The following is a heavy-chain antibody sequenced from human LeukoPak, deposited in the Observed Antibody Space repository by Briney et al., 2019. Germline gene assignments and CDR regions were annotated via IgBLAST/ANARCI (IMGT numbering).Heavy chain of an antibody. V-gene: IGHV4-39*01. CDR3: ARQPALAHSLFDY. CDR1: GGSISTSAYY. Sequence: SETLSLTCIVSGGSISTSAYYWGWIRQPPGEGLQWIGSIYYSGNTYYNSSLRSRVTISVDTSTSQFSLRLSSVTDADTAVYYCARQPALAHSLFDYWGQGTLVTVSS. CDR2: IYYSGNT. J-gene: IGHJ4*02.